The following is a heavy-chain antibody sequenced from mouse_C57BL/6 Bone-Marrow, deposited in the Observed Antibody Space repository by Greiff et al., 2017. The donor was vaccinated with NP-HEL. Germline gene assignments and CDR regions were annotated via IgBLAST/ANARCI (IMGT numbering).Heavy chain of an antibody. J-gene: IGHJ1*03. Sequence: EVQVVESGGDLVKPGGSLKLSCAASGFTFSSYGMSWVRQTPDKRLEWVATISSGGSYTYYPDSVKGRFTISRDNAKNTLYLQMSSLKSEDTAMYYCARQEDFDVWGTGTTVTVSS. CDR2: ISSGGSYT. CDR3: ARQEDFDV. V-gene: IGHV5-6*01. CDR1: GFTFSSYG.